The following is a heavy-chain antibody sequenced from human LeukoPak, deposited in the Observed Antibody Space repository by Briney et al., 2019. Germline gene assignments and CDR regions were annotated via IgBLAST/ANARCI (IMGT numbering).Heavy chain of an antibody. CDR3: AREMGYCSSTSCPTDC. Sequence: GGSLRLSCAASGFTFSSYAMHWVRQAPGKGLEYVSAISSNGGSTYYANSVKGRFTISRDNSKNTLYLQMGSLRAEDMAVYYCAREMGYCSSTSCPTDCWGQGTLVTVSS. CDR1: GFTFSSYA. J-gene: IGHJ4*02. D-gene: IGHD2-2*01. V-gene: IGHV3-64*01. CDR2: ISSNGGST.